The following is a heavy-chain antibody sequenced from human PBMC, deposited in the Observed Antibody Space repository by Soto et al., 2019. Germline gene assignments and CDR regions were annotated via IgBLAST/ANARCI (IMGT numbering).Heavy chain of an antibody. CDR3: VRENRRDYNYGMDV. CDR1: GITLSDHD. Sequence: EEQLVESGGGLVQPGGSLRLSCAASGITLSDHDMDWVRQGPGKGPEWVGRTRDKGNRYATEYAASVKGRFSISRDDSKNSLYLQMNSLKFEDTAVYYCVRENRRDYNYGMDVWGQGTTVTVSS. CDR2: TRDKGNRYAT. V-gene: IGHV3-72*01. D-gene: IGHD3-10*01. J-gene: IGHJ6*02.